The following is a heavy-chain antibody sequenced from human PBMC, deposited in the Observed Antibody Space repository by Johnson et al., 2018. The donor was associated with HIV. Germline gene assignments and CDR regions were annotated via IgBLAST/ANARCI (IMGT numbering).Heavy chain of an antibody. J-gene: IGHJ3*02. V-gene: IGHV3-30*18. D-gene: IGHD3-10*01. CDR3: AKSTQASILRESGPYGAFDI. CDR2: ISYDGNNK. Sequence: QVQLVESGGDVVQPGRSLRLSCAASGFTLKDYGMHWVRQVLGKGVEWVAVISYDGNNKYSADSVKGRFTISRDNSKNTLYLQMNSLRVEDTAVYYCAKSTQASILRESGPYGAFDIWGQGTMVTVSS. CDR1: GFTLKDYG.